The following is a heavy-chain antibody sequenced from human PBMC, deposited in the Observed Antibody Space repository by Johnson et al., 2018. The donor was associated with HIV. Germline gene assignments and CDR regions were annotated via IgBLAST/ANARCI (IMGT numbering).Heavy chain of an antibody. V-gene: IGHV3-30*04. D-gene: IGHD6-19*01. CDR3: ARDHEQWLATHGYAFDI. CDR2: ISYDGSNK. Sequence: QMLLVESGGGVVQPGRSLRLSCAASGFTFSSYAMHWVRQAPGQGLEWVAVISYDGSNKDYADSVKGRFTIARDNSKNTLYLQMNSLRGEDTAVYYCARDHEQWLATHGYAFDIWGQGTMVTVSS. CDR1: GFTFSSYA. J-gene: IGHJ3*02.